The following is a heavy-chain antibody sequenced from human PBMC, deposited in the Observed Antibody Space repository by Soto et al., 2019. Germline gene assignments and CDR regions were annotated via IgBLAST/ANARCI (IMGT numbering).Heavy chain of an antibody. Sequence: PGESLKISCKGSGYSFTSYWIGWVRQMPGKGLEWMGIIYPGDSDTRYSPSFQGQVTISADKSISTAYLQWSSLKASDTAMYYCALLMGYCSSTSCHYGMDVWGQGTTVTVSS. J-gene: IGHJ6*02. CDR3: ALLMGYCSSTSCHYGMDV. CDR1: GYSFTSYW. D-gene: IGHD2-2*01. CDR2: IYPGDSDT. V-gene: IGHV5-51*01.